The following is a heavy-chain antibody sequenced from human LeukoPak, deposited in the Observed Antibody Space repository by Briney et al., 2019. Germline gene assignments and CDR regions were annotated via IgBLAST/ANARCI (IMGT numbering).Heavy chain of an antibody. J-gene: IGHJ5*02. CDR2: ISSSGGYI. Sequence: PGGSLRLSCAASGFTFSSYSMNWVRQAPGKGLEWVSSISSSGGYIYYADSMKGRLTISRDNAKNSLYLQMSSLRAEDTAAYYCMRGATDTTRWFDPRGQGTLVTVSS. CDR1: GFTFSSYS. V-gene: IGHV3-21*01. D-gene: IGHD1-7*01. CDR3: MRGATDTTRWFDP.